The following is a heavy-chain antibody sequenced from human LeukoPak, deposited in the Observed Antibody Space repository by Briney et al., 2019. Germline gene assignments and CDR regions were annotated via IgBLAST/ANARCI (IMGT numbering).Heavy chain of an antibody. CDR1: GFTFSSYS. CDR3: ARDLRGSSVI. D-gene: IGHD1-26*01. J-gene: IGHJ3*02. Sequence: SGGSLRLSCAASGFTFSSYSMNWVRQAPGKGLEWVSSISSSSSYIYYADSVKGRFTIPRDNAKNSLYLQMNSLRAEDTAVYYCARDLRGSSVIWGQGTMVTVSS. CDR2: ISSSSSYI. V-gene: IGHV3-21*01.